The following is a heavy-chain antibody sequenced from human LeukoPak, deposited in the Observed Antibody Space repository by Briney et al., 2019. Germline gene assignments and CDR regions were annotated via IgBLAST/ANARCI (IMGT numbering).Heavy chain of an antibody. CDR2: ISYDGSNK. D-gene: IGHD3-10*02. Sequence: PGRSLRLSCAASGFTFSRYAIHWVRQAPGKGLEWVTIISYDGSNKYYADSVKGRFTISRDNAKNSLYLQINSLRAEDTAVYYCAELGITMIGGVWGKGTTVTISS. V-gene: IGHV3-30*04. CDR3: AELGITMIGGV. J-gene: IGHJ6*04. CDR1: GFTFSRYA.